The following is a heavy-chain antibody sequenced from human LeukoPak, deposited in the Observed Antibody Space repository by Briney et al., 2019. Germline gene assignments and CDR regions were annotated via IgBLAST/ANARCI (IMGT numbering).Heavy chain of an antibody. D-gene: IGHD1-7*01. Sequence: TSETLSLTCAVYAGSFSGYYWSWIRQPPGKGLEWIGEINHSGSTNYNPSLKSRVTISVDTSKNQFSLKLSSVTAADTAVYYCARLGTGTTDKYYYYYYYMDVWGKGTTVTVSS. V-gene: IGHV4-34*01. CDR2: INHSGST. CDR1: AGSFSGYY. CDR3: ARLGTGTTDKYYYYYYYMDV. J-gene: IGHJ6*03.